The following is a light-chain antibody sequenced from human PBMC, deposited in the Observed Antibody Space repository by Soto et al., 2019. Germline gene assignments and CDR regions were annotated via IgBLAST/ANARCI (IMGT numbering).Light chain of an antibody. V-gene: IGKV1-39*01. CDR1: LIISKY. CDR3: QQSYSTTIT. Sequence: DFQMTQSPSSLSASVADRLTITCRASLIISKYIKWYKQSPGKAPNLLIYDASSLESGVPSRFSGSGSGSDFTLTISSLQPEDFATYFCQQSYSTTITFGQGTRLEIK. J-gene: IGKJ5*01. CDR2: DAS.